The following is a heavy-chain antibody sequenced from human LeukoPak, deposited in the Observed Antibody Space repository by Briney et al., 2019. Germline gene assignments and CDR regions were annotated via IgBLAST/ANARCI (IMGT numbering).Heavy chain of an antibody. Sequence: GASVKVSCKASGGTFSSYAISWVRQDPGQGLEWMGGIIPIFGTANYAQKFQGRVTITADESTSTAYMELSSLRSEDTAVYYCARGYSGYDFGYWGQGTLVTVSS. V-gene: IGHV1-69*13. CDR1: GGTFSSYA. J-gene: IGHJ4*02. CDR3: ARGYSGYDFGY. CDR2: IIPIFGTA. D-gene: IGHD5-12*01.